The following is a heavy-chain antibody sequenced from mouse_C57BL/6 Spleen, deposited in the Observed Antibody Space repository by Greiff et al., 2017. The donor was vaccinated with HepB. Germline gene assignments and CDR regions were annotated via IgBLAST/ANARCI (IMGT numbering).Heavy chain of an antibody. Sequence: EVQLQQSGPVLVKPGASVKMSCKASGYTFTDYYMNWVKQSHGKSLEWIGVINPYNGGTSYNQKFKGKATLTVDKSSSTAYMELNSLTSEDSAVYYCARGSKGAMDYWGQGTSVTVSS. D-gene: IGHD1-3*01. V-gene: IGHV1-19*01. CDR3: ARGSKGAMDY. J-gene: IGHJ4*01. CDR2: INPYNGGT. CDR1: GYTFTDYY.